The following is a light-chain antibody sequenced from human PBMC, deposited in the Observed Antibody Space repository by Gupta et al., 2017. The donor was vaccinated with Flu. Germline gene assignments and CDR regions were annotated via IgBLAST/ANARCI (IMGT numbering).Light chain of an antibody. CDR3: SSYAGNYNYV. CDR1: SSDVGAYNY. Sequence: TSSDVGAYNYVSWYQQHPGKAPIIMIYEVTKRPSGVPDRFSGSKSGNTASLTVAGLQAEDEADYYCSSYAGNYNYVVGTGTTVTVL. CDR2: EVT. V-gene: IGLV2-8*01. J-gene: IGLJ1*01.